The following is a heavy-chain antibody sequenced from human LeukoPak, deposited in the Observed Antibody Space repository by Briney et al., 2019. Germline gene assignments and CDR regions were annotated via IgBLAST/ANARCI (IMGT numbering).Heavy chain of an antibody. CDR1: GYTFTDYY. CDR2: INPDSGVT. Sequence: GASVKVSCKTSGYTFTDYYIHWVRQAPGQGLEWTGWINPDSGVTEYVQKLQGRVTMTRDTSISTASLDLSRLTSDDAAMYYCATTSDTTPHFDYWGQGTLVTVSS. V-gene: IGHV1-2*02. D-gene: IGHD1-14*01. J-gene: IGHJ4*02. CDR3: ATTSDTTPHFDY.